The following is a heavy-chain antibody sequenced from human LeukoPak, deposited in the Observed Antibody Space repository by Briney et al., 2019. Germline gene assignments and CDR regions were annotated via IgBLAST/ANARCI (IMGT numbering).Heavy chain of an antibody. J-gene: IGHJ3*02. V-gene: IGHV3-30*02. Sequence: PGGSLRLSCAASAFTFSRYGMHWVRQAPGKGLEWVAFIRYDGSNKYYADSVKGRFTISRDNSKNTLYLQMNSLRAEDTAVYYCARDPITVTKGEPPSHAFDIWGQGTMVTVSS. CDR2: IRYDGSNK. D-gene: IGHD4-17*01. CDR3: ARDPITVTKGEPPSHAFDI. CDR1: AFTFSRYG.